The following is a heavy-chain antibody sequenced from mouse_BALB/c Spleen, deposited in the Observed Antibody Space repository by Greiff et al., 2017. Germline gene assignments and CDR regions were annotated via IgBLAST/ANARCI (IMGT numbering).Heavy chain of an antibody. V-gene: IGHV1-84*02. CDR3: APVYYYAMDY. CDR2: IYPGSGNT. J-gene: IGHJ4*01. Sequence: QVHVKQSGPELVKPGASVKISCKASGYTFTDYYINWVKQKPGQGLEWIGWIYPGSGNTKYNEKFKGKATLTVDTSSSTAYMQLSSLTSEDTAVYFCAPVYYYAMDYWGQGTSVTVSS. CDR1: GYTFTDYY. D-gene: IGHD1-1*01.